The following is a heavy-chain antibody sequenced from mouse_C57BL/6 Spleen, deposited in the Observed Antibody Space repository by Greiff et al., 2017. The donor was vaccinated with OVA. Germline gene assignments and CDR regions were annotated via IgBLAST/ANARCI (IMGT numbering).Heavy chain of an antibody. CDR2: INPSNGGT. CDR3: AWTAGDGYIYFDY. V-gene: IGHV1-53*01. CDR1: GYTFTSYW. J-gene: IGHJ2*01. D-gene: IGHD2-3*01. Sequence: QVQLQQPGTELVKPGASVKLSCKASGYTFTSYWMHWVKQRPGQGLEWIGNINPSNGGTNYNEKFKSKATLTVDKYSSTAYMQLSSLTSEDSAVYYCAWTAGDGYIYFDYWGQGTTLTVAS.